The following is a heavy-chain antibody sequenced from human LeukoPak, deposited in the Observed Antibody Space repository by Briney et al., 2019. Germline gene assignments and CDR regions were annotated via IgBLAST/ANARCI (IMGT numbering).Heavy chain of an antibody. J-gene: IGHJ4*02. Sequence: PSETLSLTWTVSGGSISSYYWSWIRQPPGKGLEWIGHIYYSGSTNYNPSLKSRVTISVDTSKNQFSLKLSSVTAADTAVYYCAREGEDGYIYWSGYFDYWGQGTLVTVSS. CDR1: GGSISSYY. V-gene: IGHV4-59*01. CDR2: IYYSGST. CDR3: AREGEDGYIYWSGYFDY. D-gene: IGHD5-24*01.